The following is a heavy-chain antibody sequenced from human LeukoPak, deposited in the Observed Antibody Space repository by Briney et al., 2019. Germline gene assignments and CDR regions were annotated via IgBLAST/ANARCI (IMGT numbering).Heavy chain of an antibody. J-gene: IGHJ3*02. CDR1: GDLGSYY. V-gene: IGHV4-59*08. CDR2: IFHSGTT. Sequence: PSETLSLTCTVSGDLGSYYWTWIRQPPGKALEWIGLIFHSGTTKYNPSLTGRVVISTDASKSQISLKLSSVTAADTAVYYCARVGGSGWYTNDAFDIWGQGTMVTVSS. CDR3: ARVGGSGWYTNDAFDI. D-gene: IGHD6-19*01.